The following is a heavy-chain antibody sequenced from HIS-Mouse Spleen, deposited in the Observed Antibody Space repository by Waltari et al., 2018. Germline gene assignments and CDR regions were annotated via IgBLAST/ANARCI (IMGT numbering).Heavy chain of an antibody. Sequence: QLQLQASGPGLVKPSATLSLTCPFSRRSISCSRSSRVWIRQPPGKGLEWIGGIYYSGSTYYNPSLKSRVTISVDTSKNQFSLKLSSVTAADTAVYYCAREIPYSSSWYDWYFDLWGRGTLVTVSS. J-gene: IGHJ2*01. D-gene: IGHD6-13*01. CDR1: RRSISCSRSS. V-gene: IGHV4-39*07. CDR2: IYYSGST. CDR3: AREIPYSSSWYDWYFDL.